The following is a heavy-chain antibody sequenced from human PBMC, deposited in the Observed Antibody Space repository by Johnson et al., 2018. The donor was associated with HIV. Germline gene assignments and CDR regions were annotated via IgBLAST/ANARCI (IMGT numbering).Heavy chain of an antibody. V-gene: IGHV3-30*04. CDR2: ISYDGSNK. D-gene: IGHD6-6*01. CDR1: GFTFSSYA. Sequence: QVQLVESGGGVVQPGRSLRLSCAASGFTFSSYAMHWVRQAPGKGLEWVAAISYDGSNKYYADSVKGRFTLSRDNSKNTLYLQMNSLRAEDTAVYYCARDKWIAARPDAFDILGQGTMVTVSS. CDR3: ARDKWIAARPDAFDI. J-gene: IGHJ3*02.